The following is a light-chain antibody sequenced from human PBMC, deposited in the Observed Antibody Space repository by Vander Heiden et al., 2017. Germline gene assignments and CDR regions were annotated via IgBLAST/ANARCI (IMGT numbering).Light chain of an antibody. V-gene: IGKV1-5*03. CDR1: QSILTY. J-gene: IGKJ1*01. CDR2: KAS. CDR3: QQEDSYPRT. Sequence: DIQMPQSPSTLSASVGDRVTITCRARQSILTYLAWYQQKPGKAPKLMIYKASSLESGVPSRFGGSGSGTEFTLTISSLQPDDFATYYCQQEDSYPRTFGQGTKVEIK.